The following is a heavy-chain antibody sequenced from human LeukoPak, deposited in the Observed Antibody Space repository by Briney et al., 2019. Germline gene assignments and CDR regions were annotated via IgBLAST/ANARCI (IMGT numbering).Heavy chain of an antibody. D-gene: IGHD5-18*01. CDR1: GFTFSSYS. Sequence: PGGSLRLSCSSSGFTFSSYSMHWVRQAPGKGLEYVSAISSNGGSTYYADSVKGRFTISRDNSKNTLYLQMNSLRAEDTAVYYCASAMVTFDYWGQGTLVTVSS. V-gene: IGHV3-64*04. J-gene: IGHJ4*02. CDR2: ISSNGGST. CDR3: ASAMVTFDY.